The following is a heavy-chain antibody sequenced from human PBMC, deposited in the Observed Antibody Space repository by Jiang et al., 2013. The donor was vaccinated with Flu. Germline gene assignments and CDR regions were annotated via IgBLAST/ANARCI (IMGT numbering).Heavy chain of an antibody. D-gene: IGHD3-10*01. Sequence: KSRVTISVDTSKNQFSLKLSSVTAADTAVYYCARGWFGESNWFDPWGQGTLVTVSS. V-gene: IGHV4-59*09. J-gene: IGHJ5*02. CDR3: ARGWFGESNWFDP.